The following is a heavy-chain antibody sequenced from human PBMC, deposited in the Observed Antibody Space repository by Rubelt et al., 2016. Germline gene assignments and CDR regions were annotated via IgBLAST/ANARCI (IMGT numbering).Heavy chain of an antibody. Sequence: QITLKESGPTLVKPTHTLTLTCPFSGFSLNPIGVGVAWIRQPPRTPLHWLALLSFYYYKRYTPSLKSMLTVSQDTPKTQLVLIMTNKEPVDTATYYCAHKRDHYYYGMDVWGQGTTVTVSS. D-gene: IGHD5-24*01. CDR2: LSFYYYK. CDR3: AHKRDHYYYGMDV. CDR1: GFSLNPIGVG. J-gene: IGHJ6*02. V-gene: IGHV2-5*01.